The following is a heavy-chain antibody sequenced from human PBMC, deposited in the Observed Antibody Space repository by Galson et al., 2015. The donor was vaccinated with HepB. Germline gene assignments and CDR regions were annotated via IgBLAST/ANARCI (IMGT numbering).Heavy chain of an antibody. D-gene: IGHD6-6*01. Sequence: SLRLSCAASGFTFSSYGMHWVRQAPGKGLEWVAIIWYDGSNKYYADSVKGRFTVSRDNSKNTLYLQMYSLRAEDTAVYYCARDHIAARPNWFDPWGQGTLVTVSS. J-gene: IGHJ5*02. V-gene: IGHV3-33*01. CDR1: GFTFSSYG. CDR2: IWYDGSNK. CDR3: ARDHIAARPNWFDP.